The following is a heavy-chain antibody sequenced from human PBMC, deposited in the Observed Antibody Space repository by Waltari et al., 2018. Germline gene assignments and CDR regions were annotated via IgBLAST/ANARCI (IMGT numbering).Heavy chain of an antibody. V-gene: IGHV1-24*01. CDR2: FDPEDGET. CDR3: ARPLQPYYDFWSGIGD. D-gene: IGHD3-3*01. CDR1: GYTLTELS. J-gene: IGHJ4*02. Sequence: QVQLVQSGAEVKKPGASVKVSCKVSGYTLTELSMHWVRQAPGKGVGWRGGFDPEDGETSYAQKFQGRVTMTEDTSTDTAYMELSSLRSEDTAVYYCARPLQPYYDFWSGIGDWGQGTLVTVSS.